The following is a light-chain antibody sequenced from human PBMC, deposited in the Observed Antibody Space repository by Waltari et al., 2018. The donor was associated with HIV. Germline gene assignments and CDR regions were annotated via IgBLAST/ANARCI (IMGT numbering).Light chain of an antibody. CDR3: QQYNNWPWT. CDR1: QSLSGD. CDR2: GAS. J-gene: IGKJ1*01. Sequence: MTQSPATLSVSPGERVTLSCRASQSLSGDLAWYQQKPGQAPRLLIHGASTRATGSPDRFTGSGSGADFTLTISSLQSEDFAVYDCQQYNNWPWTSGQATTVAIK. V-gene: IGKV3-15*01.